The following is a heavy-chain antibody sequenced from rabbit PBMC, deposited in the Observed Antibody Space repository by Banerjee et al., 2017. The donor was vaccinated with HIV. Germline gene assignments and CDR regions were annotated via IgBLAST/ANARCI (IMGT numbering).Heavy chain of an antibody. V-gene: IGHV1S7*01. CDR1: GFDFSSYW. CDR3: VRDDVSSGVAWDL. CDR2: IYPGTGNT. Sequence: QLVESRGGLVQPGESLKLSCKASGFDFSSYWMSWVRQAPGKGLEWIGCIYPGTGNTYYASWVNGRFTISSHSAQNTLYLQLNSLTAADTATYFCVRDDVSSGVAWDLWGPGTLVTVS. J-gene: IGHJ4*01. D-gene: IGHD1-1*01.